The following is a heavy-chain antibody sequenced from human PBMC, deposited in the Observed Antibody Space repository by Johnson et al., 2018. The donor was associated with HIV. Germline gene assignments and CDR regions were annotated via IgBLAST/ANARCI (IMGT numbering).Heavy chain of an antibody. CDR2: ISYDGSNK. D-gene: IGHD1-26*01. J-gene: IGHJ3*02. Sequence: QVQLVEPGGAVFQPGRSLRLSCAVSGFPFNNYPMHWVRQAPGKGLEWVAAISYDGSNKYYGDSVKGRLTISRDNSKNTLYLQMNSLRAEDTAVYHCARDRIVGADYDAFDIWGQGTMVTVSS. CDR3: ARDRIVGADYDAFDI. CDR1: GFPFNNYP. V-gene: IGHV3-30*04.